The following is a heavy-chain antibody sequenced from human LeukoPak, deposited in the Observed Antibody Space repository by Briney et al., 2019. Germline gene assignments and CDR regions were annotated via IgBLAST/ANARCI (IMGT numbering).Heavy chain of an antibody. V-gene: IGHV4-39*01. CDR1: GGSISSSSYY. J-gene: IGHJ3*02. CDR2: IYYSGST. CDR3: ARQGVGGANAFDI. D-gene: IGHD3-10*01. Sequence: SEILSLTCTVSGGSISSSSYYWGWIRQPPGKGLEWIGSIYYSGSTYYNPSLKSRVTISVDTSKNQFSLKLSSVTAADTAVYYCARQGVGGANAFDIWGQGTMVTVSS.